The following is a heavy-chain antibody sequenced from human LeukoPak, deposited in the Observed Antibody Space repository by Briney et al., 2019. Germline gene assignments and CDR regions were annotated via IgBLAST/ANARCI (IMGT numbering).Heavy chain of an antibody. D-gene: IGHD6-13*01. V-gene: IGHV4-34*01. CDR3: ARGRTLVLSYFQH. CDR1: GGSFSGYY. J-gene: IGHJ1*01. CDR2: INHSGST. Sequence: PSETLSLTCAVYGGSFSGYYWSWIRQPPGKGLEWIGEINHSGSTNYNPPLKSRVTISVDTSKNQFSLKLSSVTAADTAVYYCARGRTLVLSYFQHWGQGTLVTVSS.